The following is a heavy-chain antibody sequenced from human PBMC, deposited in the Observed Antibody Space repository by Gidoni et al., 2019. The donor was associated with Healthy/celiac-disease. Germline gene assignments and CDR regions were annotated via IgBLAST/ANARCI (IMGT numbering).Heavy chain of an antibody. CDR3: ARDGSGSYYRQKFDY. D-gene: IGHD3-10*01. V-gene: IGHV3-30-3*01. J-gene: IGHJ4*02. Sequence: QVQLVESGGGVVQPGRSLRLSCAASGFTFSSYAMHWVRQAPGKGLEWVAVISYDGSNKYYAASVKGRFTISRDNSKNTLYLQMNSQRAEDTAVYYCARDGSGSYYRQKFDYWGQGTLVTVSS. CDR2: ISYDGSNK. CDR1: GFTFSSYA.